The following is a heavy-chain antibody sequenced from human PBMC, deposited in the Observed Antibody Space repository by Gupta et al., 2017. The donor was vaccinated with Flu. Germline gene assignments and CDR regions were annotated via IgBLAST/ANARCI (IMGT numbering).Heavy chain of an antibody. J-gene: IGHJ6*03. CDR3: ARDGMQGPLGYFYYMDV. CDR2: ISVKNGDI. Sequence: QIQLVQSGPEVKRPGASVNVSCKTSGYTFTSFGVSWVRQGPGQGFEWMGWISVKNGDIKYAQKFQGRVTLTTDTSTSTAYMELRGLRSDDTAVYYCARDGMQGPLGYFYYMDVWGTGSTVTVPS. V-gene: IGHV1-18*01. CDR1: GYTFTSFG.